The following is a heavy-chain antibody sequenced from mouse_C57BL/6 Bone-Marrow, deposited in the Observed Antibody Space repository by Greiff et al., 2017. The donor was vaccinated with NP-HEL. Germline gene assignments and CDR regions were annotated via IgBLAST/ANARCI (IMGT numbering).Heavy chain of an antibody. CDR3: ARSVDSSGYVAY. CDR1: GYTFTSYG. J-gene: IGHJ3*01. D-gene: IGHD3-2*02. CDR2: IYPRSGNT. V-gene: IGHV1-81*01. Sequence: QVHVKQSGAELARPGASVKLSCKASGYTFTSYGISWVKQRTGQGLEWIGEIYPRSGNTYYNEKFKGKATLTADKSSSTAYMELRSLTSEDSAVYFCARSVDSSGYVAYWGQGTLVTVSA.